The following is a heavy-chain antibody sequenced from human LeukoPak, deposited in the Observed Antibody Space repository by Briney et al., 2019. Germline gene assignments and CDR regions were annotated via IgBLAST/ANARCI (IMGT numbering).Heavy chain of an antibody. CDR1: GFTFSDYG. V-gene: IGHV3-30*18. CDR2: ILYDGSNK. D-gene: IGHD6-13*01. CDR3: AKDLVAAADTSFFDY. Sequence: GRSLRLSCAASGFTFSDYGMHWVRQAPGKGLEWVAVILYDGSNKFYADSVKGRFTISRDNSKNVLYLQMNSLRTEDTAVYYCAKDLVAAADTSFFDYWGQGTLVTVSS. J-gene: IGHJ4*02.